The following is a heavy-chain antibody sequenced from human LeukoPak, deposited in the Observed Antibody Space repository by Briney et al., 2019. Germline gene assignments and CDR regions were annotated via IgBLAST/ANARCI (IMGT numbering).Heavy chain of an antibody. CDR1: GGSISSYH. J-gene: IGHJ4*02. Sequence: PSETLYLTCTVSGGSISSYHWSWIRQPAGKGLEWIGRISASGRTNYSPSLKSRVIMSVDTSKNQLSLKLSSVTAADTAVYYCARQGVEMATITHFDYWGQGALVTVSS. CDR2: ISASGRT. D-gene: IGHD5-24*01. V-gene: IGHV4-4*07. CDR3: ARQGVEMATITHFDY.